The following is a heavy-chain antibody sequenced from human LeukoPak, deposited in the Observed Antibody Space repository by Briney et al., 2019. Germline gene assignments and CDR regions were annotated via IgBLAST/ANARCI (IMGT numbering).Heavy chain of an antibody. J-gene: IGHJ2*01. D-gene: IGHD6-13*01. Sequence: SETLSLTCTVSGGSISSGGYYWSWIRQPPGKGLEWIGSIYYSESTYYNPSFKSRVTISVDTSKSHFSLKLSSVTAADTALYYCARKGPNSSWYWYFDLWGRGTLVTVSS. V-gene: IGHV4-39*02. CDR2: IYYSEST. CDR1: GGSISSGGYY. CDR3: ARKGPNSSWYWYFDL.